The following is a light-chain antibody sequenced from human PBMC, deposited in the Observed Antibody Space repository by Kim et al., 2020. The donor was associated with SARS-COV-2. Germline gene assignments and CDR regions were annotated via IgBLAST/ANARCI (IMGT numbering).Light chain of an antibody. CDR1: QRVSSI. CDR2: GAS. Sequence: EIVMTQSPATLSVSLGERATLSCRASQRVSSILAWYQQKPGQAPRLLIYGASTRATGIPVRFSGSGSGTEFTLTISSLQSEDFAVYYCQQYRHWPLSLGGGTKVDIK. V-gene: IGKV3-15*01. J-gene: IGKJ4*01. CDR3: QQYRHWPLS.